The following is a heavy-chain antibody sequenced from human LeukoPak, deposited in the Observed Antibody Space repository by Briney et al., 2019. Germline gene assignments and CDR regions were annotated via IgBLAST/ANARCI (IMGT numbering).Heavy chain of an antibody. CDR1: GFTFSSYA. CDR2: ISYDGSNK. CDR3: ARDYYDSSGYFFLDY. J-gene: IGHJ4*02. V-gene: IGHV3-30*04. Sequence: GGSLRLSCAASGFTFSSYAMHWVRQAPGKGLEWVAVISYDGSNKYYADSVKGRFTISRDNSKNTLYLQMNSLRAKDTAVYYCARDYYDSSGYFFLDYWAREPWSPSPQ. D-gene: IGHD3-22*01.